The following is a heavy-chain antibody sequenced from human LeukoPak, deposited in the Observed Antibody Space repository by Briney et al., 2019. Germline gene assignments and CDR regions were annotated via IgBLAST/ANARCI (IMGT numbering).Heavy chain of an antibody. CDR1: GYTFTSYY. CDR3: AAEYSGYVNWFDP. V-gene: IGHV1-2*02. J-gene: IGHJ5*02. Sequence: ASVKVSCKASGYTFTSYYMHWVRRAPGQGLEWMGWINPNSGGTNYAQKFQGRVTMTRDTSISTAYMELSRLRSDDTAVYYCAAEYSGYVNWFDPWGQGTLVTVSS. D-gene: IGHD5-12*01. CDR2: INPNSGGT.